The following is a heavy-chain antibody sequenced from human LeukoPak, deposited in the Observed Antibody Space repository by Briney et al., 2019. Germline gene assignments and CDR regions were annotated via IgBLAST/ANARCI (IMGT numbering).Heavy chain of an antibody. CDR2: ISGSGGST. CDR1: GFTFRSYG. D-gene: IGHD6-13*01. V-gene: IGHV3-23*01. CDR3: AKVPTYSSSWYAFYFDY. J-gene: IGHJ4*02. Sequence: GGTLRLSCAASGFTFRSYGMSWVRQAPGKGLEWVSGISGSGGSTYYADSVKGRFTISRDNSKNTLFLQMNSLRAEDTAVYYCAKVPTYSSSWYAFYFDYWGQGALVTVSS.